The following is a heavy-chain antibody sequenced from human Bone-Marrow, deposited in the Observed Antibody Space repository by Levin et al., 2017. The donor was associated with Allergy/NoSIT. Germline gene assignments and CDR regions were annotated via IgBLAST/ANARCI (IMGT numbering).Heavy chain of an antibody. D-gene: IGHD4-17*01. V-gene: IGHV4-59*01. CDR2: LFHTGTP. Sequence: TSETLSLTCTVSGGSIREYYWTWIRQPPGKPLEWIGYLFHTGTPHYNPSLKSRVSLSVDTSKSQFFLKLTSVTAADTAVYYCARLTFSVNDYGDYPDSWSQGTLVTVSS. CDR3: ARLTFSVNDYGDYPDS. J-gene: IGHJ4*02. CDR1: GGSIREYY.